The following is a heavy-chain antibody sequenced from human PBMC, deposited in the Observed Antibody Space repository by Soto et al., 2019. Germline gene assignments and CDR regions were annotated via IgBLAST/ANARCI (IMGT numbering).Heavy chain of an antibody. CDR1: GGSISSGDYY. V-gene: IGHV4-30-4*01. Sequence: QVQLQQTGTGLVKPSQTLSLTCTVSGGSISSGDYYWSWIRQPPGKVLEWIVKISYSGSTYYNPSLKRPVTISVPTSKRQFPLKLSCVTAADTAVYYCASRKSYPYFGYWGQGTLLTVSS. CDR2: ISYSGST. J-gene: IGHJ4*02. CDR3: ASRKSYPYFGY. D-gene: IGHD3-9*01.